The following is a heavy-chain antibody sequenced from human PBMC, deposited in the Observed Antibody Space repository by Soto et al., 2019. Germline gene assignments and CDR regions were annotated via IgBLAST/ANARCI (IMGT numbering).Heavy chain of an antibody. CDR2: IFQTGST. J-gene: IGHJ6*02. CDR1: GYSISSGYY. V-gene: IGHV4-38-2*02. Sequence: PSETLSLTCAASGYSISSGYYWGWIRQPPGKGLEWIGSIFQTGSTYYNPSLKSRVTISLDTSKNQFSLNLNSVTAADTAVYYCVRDRRNNYVYYFGMDVWGQGTTVTVSS. CDR3: VRDRRNNYVYYFGMDV.